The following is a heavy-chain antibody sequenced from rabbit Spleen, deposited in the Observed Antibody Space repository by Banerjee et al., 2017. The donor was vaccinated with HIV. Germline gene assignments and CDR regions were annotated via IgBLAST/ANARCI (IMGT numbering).Heavy chain of an antibody. CDR1: GIDFIAYNF. CDR2: IDTGSRDFS. V-gene: IGHV1S45*01. D-gene: IGHD8-1*01. J-gene: IGHJ6*01. CDR3: ARDTGSSFSTYGMDL. Sequence: QEQVEESGGGLVQPGASLTLTCKASGIDFIAYNFICWVRQAPGKGLEWIACIDTGSRDFSYYASWAKGRFTISKTSSTTVTLQMTSLTVADTATYFCARDTGSSFSTYGMDLWGPGTSSPS.